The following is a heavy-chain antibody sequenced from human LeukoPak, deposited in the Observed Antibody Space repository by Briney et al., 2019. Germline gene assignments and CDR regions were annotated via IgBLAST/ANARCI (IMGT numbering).Heavy chain of an antibody. CDR1: GFTFDDYG. CDR3: ARALGIAAAGTGNWFDP. Sequence: GGSLRLPCAASGFTFDDYGMSWVRQAPGKGLEWVSGINWNGGSTGYADSVKGRFTISRDNAKNSLYLQMNSLRAEDTALYHCARALGIAAAGTGNWFDPWGQGTLVTVSS. V-gene: IGHV3-20*01. D-gene: IGHD6-13*01. J-gene: IGHJ5*02. CDR2: INWNGGST.